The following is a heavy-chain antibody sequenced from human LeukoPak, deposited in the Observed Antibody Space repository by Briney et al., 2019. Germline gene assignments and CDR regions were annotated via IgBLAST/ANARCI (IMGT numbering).Heavy chain of an antibody. CDR3: ALRPPESSSGLDY. D-gene: IGHD3-10*01. J-gene: IGHJ4*02. Sequence: KPSETLSLTRAVSGYSISSGYYWGWIRQPPGKGLEWIGSIYHSGSTYYNPSLKSRVTISVDTSKNQFSLKLSSVTAADTAVYYCALRPPESSSGLDYWGQGTLVTVSS. CDR1: GYSISSGYY. CDR2: IYHSGST. V-gene: IGHV4-38-2*01.